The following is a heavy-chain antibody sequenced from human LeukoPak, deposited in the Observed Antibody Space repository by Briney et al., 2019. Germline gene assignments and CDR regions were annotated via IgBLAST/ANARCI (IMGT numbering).Heavy chain of an antibody. CDR3: TRGDYEERFDY. J-gene: IGHJ4*02. CDR1: GYTFTTYY. D-gene: IGHD4-17*01. Sequence: GASVKVSCKASGYTFTTYYIHWVRQAPGQGLEWVGIFNPSGGSTNYAQKFQDRVTMTRDTSTSTAYMELSSLRSEDTAVYYCTRGDYEERFDYWGQGTLVTVSS. CDR2: FNPSGGST. V-gene: IGHV1-46*03.